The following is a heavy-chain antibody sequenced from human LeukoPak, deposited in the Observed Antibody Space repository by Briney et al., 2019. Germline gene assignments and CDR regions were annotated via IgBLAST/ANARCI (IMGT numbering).Heavy chain of an antibody. J-gene: IGHJ4*02. D-gene: IGHD6-19*01. V-gene: IGHV4-4*07. CDR1: GGSISSYY. CDR2: IYTSGST. Sequence: SETLSLTCTVSGGSISSYYWSWIRQPAGKGLEWIGRIYTSGSTNYNPSLKSRVTMSVDTSKNQFSLKLSSVTAADTAVYYCARDMSSGRYPVNQYYFDYWGQGTLVTVSS. CDR3: ARDMSSGRYPVNQYYFDY.